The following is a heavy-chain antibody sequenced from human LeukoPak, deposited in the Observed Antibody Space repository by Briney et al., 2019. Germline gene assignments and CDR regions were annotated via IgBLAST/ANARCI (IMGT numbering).Heavy chain of an antibody. J-gene: IGHJ4*02. CDR3: VKGCQRWLQELDY. Sequence: GGSLRLSCAASGFIFSGYAIRWVRQAPGKGLEWVSVISGSGGSTYYVDSVKGRFTISRDNSKNTLYLQMNSLRAEDTAVYYCVKGCQRWLQELDYWGQGTLVTVSS. CDR1: GFIFSGYA. V-gene: IGHV3-23*01. CDR2: ISGSGGST. D-gene: IGHD5-24*01.